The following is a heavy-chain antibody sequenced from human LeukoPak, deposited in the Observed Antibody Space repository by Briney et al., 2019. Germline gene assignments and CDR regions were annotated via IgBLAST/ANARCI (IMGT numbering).Heavy chain of an antibody. D-gene: IGHD3-22*01. CDR3: ARRYDSSGYLDY. CDR2: MNPNSGNT. CDR1: GYTFTSYD. J-gene: IGHJ4*02. Sequence: GASVKVSCKASGYTFTSYDINWVRQATGQGLEWMGWMNPNSGNTGYAQKFQGRVTMTRNTSISTAYMELSSLRSEDMAVYYCARRYDSSGYLDYWGQGTLVTVSS. V-gene: IGHV1-8*01.